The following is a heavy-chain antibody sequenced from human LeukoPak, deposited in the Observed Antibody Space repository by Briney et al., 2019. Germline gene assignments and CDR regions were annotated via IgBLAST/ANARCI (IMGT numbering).Heavy chain of an antibody. D-gene: IGHD3-10*01. V-gene: IGHV3-30-3*01. CDR2: TSSDLNVK. J-gene: IGHJ4*02. CDR3: AREGYYGSGSPPSLYFDY. Sequence: GGSLGLSCAASGFTFRNYVIHWVRQAPGKGLEWVAVTSSDLNVKLYADSVKGRFTISRDNSRSTLYLQMNILRPEDTAIYYCAREGYYGSGSPPSLYFDYWGQGTLVTVSS. CDR1: GFTFRNYV.